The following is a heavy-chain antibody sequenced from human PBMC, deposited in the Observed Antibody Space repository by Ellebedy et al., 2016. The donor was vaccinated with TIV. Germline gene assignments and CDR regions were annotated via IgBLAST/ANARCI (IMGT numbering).Heavy chain of an antibody. J-gene: IGHJ5*02. D-gene: IGHD2-2*01. CDR3: ARDKAPSPFLVVVPAAAIRGGFGFDP. CDR1: GYTFTSYG. CDR2: ISAYNGNT. V-gene: IGHV1-18*01. Sequence: ASVKVSCXAFGYTFTSYGISWVRQAPGQGLEWMGWISAYNGNTNYAQKLQGRVTMTTDTSTSTAYMELRSLRSDDTAVYYCARDKAPSPFLVVVPAAAIRGGFGFDPWGQGTLVTVSS.